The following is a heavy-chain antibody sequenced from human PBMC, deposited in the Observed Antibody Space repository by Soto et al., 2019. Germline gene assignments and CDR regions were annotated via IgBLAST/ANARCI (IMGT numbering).Heavy chain of an antibody. V-gene: IGHV3-23*01. CDR1: GFTFSSYA. CDR3: AKVHDSSGWYLGYFDY. CDR2: ISGSGGST. Sequence: GGSLRLSCAASGFTFSSYAMSWVRQAPGKGLEWVSAISGSGGSTYYADSVKGRFTISRDNSKNTLYLQMNSLRAEDTAVYYCAKVHDSSGWYLGYFDYWGQGTLVTVSS. J-gene: IGHJ4*02. D-gene: IGHD6-19*01.